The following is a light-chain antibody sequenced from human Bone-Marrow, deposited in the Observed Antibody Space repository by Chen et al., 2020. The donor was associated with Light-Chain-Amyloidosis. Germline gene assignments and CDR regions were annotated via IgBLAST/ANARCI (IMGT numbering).Light chain of an antibody. CDR1: NIGSSS. CDR2: DDS. J-gene: IGLJ3*02. V-gene: IGLV3-21*02. Sequence: SYVLTQPSSASVAPGQTATLACGGHNIGSSSVHWYQQTPGQAPLLVVYDDSDRPSGIPARLSGSNSVNTATLTISRVEAGDEADYYCQVWDRSSDRPVFGGGTKLTVL. CDR3: QVWDRSSDRPV.